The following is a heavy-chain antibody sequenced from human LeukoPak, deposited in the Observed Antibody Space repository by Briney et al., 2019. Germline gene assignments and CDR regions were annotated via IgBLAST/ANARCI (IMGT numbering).Heavy chain of an antibody. J-gene: IGHJ4*02. CDR2: ISWDGGST. CDR3: AKGGYGYSYGPYFDY. D-gene: IGHD5-18*01. CDR1: GFTFDDYT. V-gene: IGHV3-43*01. Sequence: GGSLRLSCAASGFTFDDYTMHWVRQAPGKGLEWVSLISWDGGSTYYADSVKGRFTISRDNSKNSLYLQMNSLRTEDTALYYCAKGGYGYSYGPYFDYWGQGTLVTVSS.